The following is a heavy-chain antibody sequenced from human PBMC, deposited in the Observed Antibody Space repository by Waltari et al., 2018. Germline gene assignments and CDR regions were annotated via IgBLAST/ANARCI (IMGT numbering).Heavy chain of an antibody. V-gene: IGHV4-59*01. CDR2: SYYSGST. J-gene: IGHJ5*02. CDR1: GFTFSNAW. CDR3: AMTPGRWFDP. Sequence: VQLVESGGGLVKPGGSLRLSCAASGFTFSNAWMSWVRQAPGKGLEWIGYSYYSGSTNYNPSLKSRVTISVDTSKNQVSLKLSSVTAADTAVYYCAMTPGRWFDPWGQGTLVTVSS.